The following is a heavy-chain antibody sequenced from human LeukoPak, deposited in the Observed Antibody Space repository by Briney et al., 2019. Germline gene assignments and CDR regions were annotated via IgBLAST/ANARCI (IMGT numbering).Heavy chain of an antibody. Sequence: SQTLSLTCTVSGASIRSGDYYWSWIRQPPGKGLEWIGYIYDSGSTYYNPSLKSRITISVDTSENRFSLKLSSVTATDTAVYYCARDARHAWWYFDLWGRGTLVTVSS. CDR3: ARDARHAWWYFDL. CDR1: GASIRSGDYY. V-gene: IGHV4-30-4*01. CDR2: IYDSGST. J-gene: IGHJ2*01.